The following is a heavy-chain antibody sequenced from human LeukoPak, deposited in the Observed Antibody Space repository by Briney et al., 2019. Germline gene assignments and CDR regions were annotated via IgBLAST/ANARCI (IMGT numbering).Heavy chain of an antibody. CDR3: ARDLRVVTATPHDAFDI. CDR1: GYTFTSYS. J-gene: IGHJ3*02. Sequence: ASVKVSCKASGYTFTSYSISWVRQAPGQGLEWMGWISAYNGNTNYAQKLQGRVTMTTDTSTSTAYMELRSLRSDDTAVYYCARDLRVVTATPHDAFDIWGQGTMVTVSS. CDR2: ISAYNGNT. D-gene: IGHD2-21*02. V-gene: IGHV1-18*01.